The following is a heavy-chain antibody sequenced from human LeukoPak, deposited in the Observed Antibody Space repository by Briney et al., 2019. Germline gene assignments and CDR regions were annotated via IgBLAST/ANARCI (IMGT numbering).Heavy chain of an antibody. CDR2: ISSSGSTI. D-gene: IGHD3-16*01. CDR3: ARVGRGRSYYYYYMDV. Sequence: GGSLRLSCAASGFTFSSYEMNWVRQAPGKGLEWVSYISSSGSTIYYADSVKGRFTISRDNAKNSLYLQMNSLRAEDTAVYYCARVGRGRSYYYYYMDVWGKGATVTISS. V-gene: IGHV3-48*03. CDR1: GFTFSSYE. J-gene: IGHJ6*03.